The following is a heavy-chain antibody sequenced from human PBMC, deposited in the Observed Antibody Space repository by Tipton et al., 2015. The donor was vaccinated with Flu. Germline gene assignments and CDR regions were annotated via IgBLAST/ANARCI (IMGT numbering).Heavy chain of an antibody. CDR1: GFTFSSYG. CDR3: AKGRQRPDY. CDR2: IWSDAGRE. Sequence: SLRLSCAASGFTFSSYGMHWVRQAPGKGLEWVALIWSDAGREYYADSVKGRFTVSRDNSRNTLYLQMNSLRAEDTAVYYCAKGRQRPDYWGQGTLVTVSS. V-gene: IGHV3-30*02. D-gene: IGHD6-25*01. J-gene: IGHJ4*02.